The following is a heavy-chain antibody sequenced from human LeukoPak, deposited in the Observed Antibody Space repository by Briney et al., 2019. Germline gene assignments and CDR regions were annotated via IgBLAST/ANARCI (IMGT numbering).Heavy chain of an antibody. Sequence: SGTLSLTCTVSGGSISGSSYYWGWIRQPPGKGLEWIGSIYYSGSTYYNPSLKSRVTISVDTSKNQFSLKLSSVTAADTAVYYCARDRRLSSYDYWGQGTLVTVSS. J-gene: IGHJ4*02. V-gene: IGHV4-39*07. CDR1: GGSISGSSYY. CDR2: IYYSGST. D-gene: IGHD3-16*02. CDR3: ARDRRLSSYDY.